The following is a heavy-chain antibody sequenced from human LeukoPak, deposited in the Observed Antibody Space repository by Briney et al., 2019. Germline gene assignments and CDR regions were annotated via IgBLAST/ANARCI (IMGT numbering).Heavy chain of an antibody. CDR2: IYYSGSA. Sequence: SETLSLTCSVSGGSISTYYWSWIRQPPGKGLEWIAYIYYSGSANYNPSLRSRVTISVDTSKNQFSLKLSSVTAADTAVYYCASFKGSPYTYGPYYFDYWGQGTLVTASS. D-gene: IGHD5-18*01. J-gene: IGHJ4*02. CDR1: GGSISTYY. CDR3: ASFKGSPYTYGPYYFDY. V-gene: IGHV4-59*01.